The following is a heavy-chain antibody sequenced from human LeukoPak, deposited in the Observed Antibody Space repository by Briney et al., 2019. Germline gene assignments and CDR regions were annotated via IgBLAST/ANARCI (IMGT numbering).Heavy chain of an antibody. CDR1: NFTFSTYW. Sequence: GGSLRLSCAASNFTFSTYWMTWVRQAPGKGVEWVAIISQDGSVQHYVDPVKDRFISSRHHAKNSLYLQMNSLGAEDTAVYYCARDGIMSYPGSFSFDYWGQGALVPVSS. D-gene: IGHD3-10*01. CDR2: ISQDGSVQ. J-gene: IGHJ4*02. V-gene: IGHV3-7*01. CDR3: ARDGIMSYPGSFSFDY.